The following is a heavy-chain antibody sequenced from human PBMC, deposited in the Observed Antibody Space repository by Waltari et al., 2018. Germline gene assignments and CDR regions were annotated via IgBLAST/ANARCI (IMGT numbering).Heavy chain of an antibody. CDR2: IFYRGTT. J-gene: IGHJ5*01. V-gene: IGHV4-39*01. D-gene: IGHD3-9*01. Sequence: QLRESGPGLVKPSETLSLRCSVSGGSMISSSYFWAWIRQPPGKGLEGIGSIFYRGTTYQNPSLKSRVPMSIDTSNNHFSLRMTSMTAADTAMYYCARHEDDVSTGHFTWFDSWGQGTLVIVSS. CDR3: ARHEDDVSTGHFTWFDS. CDR1: GGSMISSSYF.